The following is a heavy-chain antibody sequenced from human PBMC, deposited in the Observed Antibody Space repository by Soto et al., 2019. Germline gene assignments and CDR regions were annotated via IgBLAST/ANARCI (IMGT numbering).Heavy chain of an antibody. Sequence: KSLKISCQVPQDIFTSNWIGWLRQMPGKGLEWMGVIYPDDSDVKYNPSFQGQVTISVDKSISTAYLQWSRLRDSDTAMYFCARHGVSFGPFDYWGQGTPVTVSS. J-gene: IGHJ4*02. CDR2: IYPDDSDV. D-gene: IGHD3-3*01. CDR1: QDIFTSNW. CDR3: ARHGVSFGPFDY. V-gene: IGHV5-51*01.